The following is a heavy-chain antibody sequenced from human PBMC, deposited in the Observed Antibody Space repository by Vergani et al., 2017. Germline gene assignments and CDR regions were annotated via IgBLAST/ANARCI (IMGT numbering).Heavy chain of an antibody. CDR2: ISWNSGSI. Sequence: EVQLVESGGGLVQPGRSLRLSCAASGFTFDDYAMHWVRQAPGKGLEWVSGISWNSGSIGYADSVKGRFTISRDNAKNSLYLQMNSLRAEDTALYYCAKEVHVDIVAKSIFDYWGQGTLVTVSS. D-gene: IGHD5-12*01. CDR1: GFTFDDYA. V-gene: IGHV3-9*01. CDR3: AKEVHVDIVAKSIFDY. J-gene: IGHJ4*02.